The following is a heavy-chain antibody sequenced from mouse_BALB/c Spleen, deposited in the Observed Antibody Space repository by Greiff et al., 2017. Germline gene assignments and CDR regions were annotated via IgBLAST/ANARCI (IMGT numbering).Heavy chain of an antibody. V-gene: IGHV5-9-4*01. CDR2: ISSGGSYT. J-gene: IGHJ1*01. CDR1: GFTFSSYA. Sequence: EVQGVESGGGLVKPGGSLKLSCAASGFTFSSYAMSWVRQSPEKRLEWVAEISSGGSYTYYPDTVTGRFTISRDNAKNTLYLEMSSLRSEDTAMYYCARDDGYAYFDVWGAGTTVTVSS. CDR3: ARDDGYAYFDV. D-gene: IGHD2-3*01.